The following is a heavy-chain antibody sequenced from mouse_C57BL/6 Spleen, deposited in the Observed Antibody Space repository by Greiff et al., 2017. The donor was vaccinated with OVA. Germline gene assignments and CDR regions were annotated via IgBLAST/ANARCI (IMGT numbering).Heavy chain of an antibody. D-gene: IGHD2-4*01. Sequence: EVKLMESGGGLVKPGGSLKLSCAASGFTFSSYAMSWVRQTPEKRLEWVATISDGGSYTYYPDNVKGRFTISRDNAKNNLYLQMSHLKSEDTAMYYCARDGDYDGFDYWGQGTTLTVSS. CDR2: ISDGGSYT. J-gene: IGHJ2*01. V-gene: IGHV5-4*01. CDR3: ARDGDYDGFDY. CDR1: GFTFSSYA.